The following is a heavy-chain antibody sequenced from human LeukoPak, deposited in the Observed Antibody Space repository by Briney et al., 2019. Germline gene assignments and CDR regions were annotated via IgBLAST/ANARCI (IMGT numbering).Heavy chain of an antibody. D-gene: IGHD2-15*01. J-gene: IGHJ4*02. V-gene: IGHV1-24*01. CDR2: FDPEDGET. Sequence: GASVKVSCNVSGFTLTKLCMHWVRQCPGKLLEWKGGFDPEDGETIYAQKFQGRVTMTEDTSTDTAYMELSSLRSEDTAVYYCATAESACYFGDSWGQGTLVTVAS. CDR1: GFTLTKLC. CDR3: ATAESACYFGDS.